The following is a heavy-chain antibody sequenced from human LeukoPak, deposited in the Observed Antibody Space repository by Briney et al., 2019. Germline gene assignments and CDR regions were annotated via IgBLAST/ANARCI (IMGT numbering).Heavy chain of an antibody. CDR3: ARRITIFGVAPPGSWFDP. Sequence: SETLSLTCTVSGGSISSSSYYWGWIRQPPGKGLEWIGSIYYSGSTYYNPSLKSRVTISVDTSKNQFSLKLSSVTAADTAVYYCARRITIFGVAPPGSWFDPWGQGTLVTVSS. CDR2: IYYSGST. V-gene: IGHV4-39*01. J-gene: IGHJ5*02. D-gene: IGHD3-3*01. CDR1: GGSISSSSYY.